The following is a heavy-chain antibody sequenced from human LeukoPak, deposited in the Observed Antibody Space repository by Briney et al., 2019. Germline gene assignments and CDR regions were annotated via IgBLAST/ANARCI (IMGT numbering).Heavy chain of an antibody. J-gene: IGHJ4*02. CDR1: GGTFTSYA. CDR3: ARGLGYYDSSGYESLGGLDY. V-gene: IGHV1-69*05. CDR2: IIPIFGTA. Sequence: SVTVSCTASGGTFTSYAISWVRQTPGQGLEWVGGIIPIFGTANYAQKFQGRVTITTDESTSTAYMELSSLRSEDTAVYYCARGLGYYDSSGYESLGGLDYWGQGTLVTVSS. D-gene: IGHD3-22*01.